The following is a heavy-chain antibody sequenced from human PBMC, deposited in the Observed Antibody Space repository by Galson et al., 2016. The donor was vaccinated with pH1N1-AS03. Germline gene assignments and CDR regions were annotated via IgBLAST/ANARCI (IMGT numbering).Heavy chain of an antibody. CDR3: ARDPRGPCSSATCATTYYFGMDV. Sequence: SGAEVKKPRESLKTSCKASGYIFTGFYVHWVRQAPGQGLEWMGWINPNNGVTNYAQKFQAWVTMTGDTSISTAYMELYGLKSDDTAVYYCARDPRGPCSSATCATTYYFGMDVWGQGTTVIVSS. CDR2: INPNNGVT. D-gene: IGHD1-26*01. V-gene: IGHV1-2*04. J-gene: IGHJ6*02. CDR1: GYIFTGFY.